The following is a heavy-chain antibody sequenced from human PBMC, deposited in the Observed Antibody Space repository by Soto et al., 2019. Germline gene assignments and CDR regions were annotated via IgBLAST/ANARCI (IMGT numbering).Heavy chain of an antibody. D-gene: IGHD2-8*01. Sequence: ASVKVSCKASGYTFTGYYMHWVRQAPGQGLEWMGWINPNSGGTNYAQKFQGWVTMTRDTSISTAYMELSRLRSDDTAGYYCARTPWSYCTNGVCSTKGYYGMDVWGQGTTVTVSS. J-gene: IGHJ6*02. CDR1: GYTFTGYY. CDR3: ARTPWSYCTNGVCSTKGYYGMDV. CDR2: INPNSGGT. V-gene: IGHV1-2*04.